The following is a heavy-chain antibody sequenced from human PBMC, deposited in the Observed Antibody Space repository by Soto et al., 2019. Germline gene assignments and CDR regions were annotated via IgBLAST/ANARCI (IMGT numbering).Heavy chain of an antibody. CDR2: IYYSGST. J-gene: IGHJ3*02. V-gene: IGHV4-31*03. D-gene: IGHD2-2*01. Sequence: QVQLQESGPGLVKPSQTLSLTCTVSGGSISSGGYYWSWIRQHPGKGLEWIGYIYYSGSTYYNPSLKRRVTVSVDTSKNQFSLKLSSVTAADTAVYYCARDQIDGRVVPAANIWGQGTMVTVSS. CDR1: GGSISSGGYY. CDR3: ARDQIDGRVVPAANI.